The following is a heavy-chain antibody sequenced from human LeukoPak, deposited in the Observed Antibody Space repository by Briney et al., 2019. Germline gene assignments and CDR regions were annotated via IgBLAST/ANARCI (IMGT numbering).Heavy chain of an antibody. V-gene: IGHV4-39*07. Sequence: PSETLSLTCTVSGGSISSSSYYWSWIRQPPGKGLEWIGEINHSGSTNYNPSLKSRVTISVDTSKNQFSLKLSSVTAADTAVYYCARGRRGPTVTTWRHHAFDIWGQGTMVTVSS. D-gene: IGHD4-17*01. CDR1: GGSISSSSYY. J-gene: IGHJ3*02. CDR3: ARGRRGPTVTTWRHHAFDI. CDR2: INHSGST.